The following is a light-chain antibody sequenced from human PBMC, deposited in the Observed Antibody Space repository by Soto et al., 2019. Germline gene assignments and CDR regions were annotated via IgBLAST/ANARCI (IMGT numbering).Light chain of an antibody. CDR3: GAWDGSLSVVL. CDR2: DSD. CDR1: SANIWSNY. J-gene: IGLJ2*01. V-gene: IGLV1-51*01. Sequence: QSVLTQPPSVSAAPGQKVTISCSGSSANIWSNYVSWYQHLPGTAPKLVIYDSDRRPSEIPDRFSGSKSGTSATLDITGLQTGDEADYYCGAWDGSLSVVLFGGGTKVTVL.